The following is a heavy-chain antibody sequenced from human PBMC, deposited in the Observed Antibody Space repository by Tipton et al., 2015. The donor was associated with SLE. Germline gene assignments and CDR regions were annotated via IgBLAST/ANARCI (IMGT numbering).Heavy chain of an antibody. V-gene: IGHV4-59*01. D-gene: IGHD3-10*01. Sequence: TLSLTCTVSGGSISRYYWSWIRQPPGKGLEWIGYIYYSGSTNYNPSLKSRVTISVDTSKNQFSLKLSSVTAADTAVYYCARGEITMVQGVIWDDALDIWGQGTLVTVSS. CDR3: ARGEITMVQGVIWDDALDI. J-gene: IGHJ3*02. CDR1: GGSISRYY. CDR2: IYYSGST.